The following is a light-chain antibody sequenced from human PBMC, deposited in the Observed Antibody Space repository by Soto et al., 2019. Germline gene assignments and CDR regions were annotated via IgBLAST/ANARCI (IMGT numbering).Light chain of an antibody. J-gene: IGKJ2*01. Sequence: IVLTQSPGTLSLSPGDRATLSCRASQSVSSSDLAWYQQKPGQAPRLLICGASTRATGIPDRFSGSGSGTDFTLTISRLEPEDFAVYYCQQYGGSPLYTFGQGTKLEIK. CDR1: QSVSSSD. V-gene: IGKV3-20*01. CDR2: GAS. CDR3: QQYGGSPLYT.